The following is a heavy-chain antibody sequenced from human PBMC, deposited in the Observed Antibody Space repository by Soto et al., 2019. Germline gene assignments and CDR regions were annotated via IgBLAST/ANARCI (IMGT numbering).Heavy chain of an antibody. V-gene: IGHV4-61*01. J-gene: IGHJ4*02. CDR3: ARLTGTTEFDY. Sequence: SETLSLTWTVSGGSVSSGSYYWSWIRQPPGKGLEWIGYIYYSGSTNYNPSLKSRVTISVDTSKNQFSLKLGSVTAADTAVYYCARLTGTTEFDYWGQGTLVTVSS. CDR2: IYYSGST. D-gene: IGHD1-20*01. CDR1: GGSVSSGSYY.